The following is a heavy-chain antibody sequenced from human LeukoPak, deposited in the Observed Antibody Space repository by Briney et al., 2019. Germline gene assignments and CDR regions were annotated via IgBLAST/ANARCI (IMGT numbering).Heavy chain of an antibody. V-gene: IGHV3-23*01. CDR3: ARKSTGPDY. J-gene: IGHJ4*02. CDR2: ISGSGGST. CDR1: GFTFSSYA. Sequence: GGSLRLSCAASGFTFSSYAMSWVRQAPGKGLEWVSAISGSGGSTYSADSVKGRFTISRDNSKNTLYLQMNSLRVDDTAVYYCARKSTGPDYWGQGTLVTVSS.